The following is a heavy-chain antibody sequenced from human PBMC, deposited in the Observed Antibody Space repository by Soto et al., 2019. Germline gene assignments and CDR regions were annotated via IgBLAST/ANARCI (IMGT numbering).Heavy chain of an antibody. D-gene: IGHD5-18*01. CDR3: AREGSYSSYNFTHGIQLWAFDF. V-gene: IGHV4-4*07. Sequence: SETLSLTCTVSGGSINTYYWSWVRQPAGKGLEWIGRIFSSGSTSFNPSLESRVAMSVDTSKNHFSLNLSSVTAADMAVYYCAREGSYSSYNFTHGIQLWAFDFWGQGTLVTVSS. J-gene: IGHJ4*02. CDR2: IFSSGST. CDR1: GGSINTYY.